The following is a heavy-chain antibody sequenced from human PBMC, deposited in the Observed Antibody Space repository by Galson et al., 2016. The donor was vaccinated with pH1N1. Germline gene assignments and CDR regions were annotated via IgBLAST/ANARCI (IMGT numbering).Heavy chain of an antibody. V-gene: IGHV7-4-1*02. J-gene: IGHJ4*02. CDR1: GYTFTYYA. Sequence: SVKVSCKASGYTFTYYAMNWVRQAPGQGLEWMGWINTNTGNPTYAQGFTGRFVFSLDTSVSTAYLQISSLKAEDTAVDYCARNCSSSSCHVDYWGQGTLVTVSS. D-gene: IGHD2-2*01. CDR2: INTNTGNP. CDR3: ARNCSSSSCHVDY.